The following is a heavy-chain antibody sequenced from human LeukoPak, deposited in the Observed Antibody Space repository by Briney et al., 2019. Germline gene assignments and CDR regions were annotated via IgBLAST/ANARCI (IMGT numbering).Heavy chain of an antibody. CDR1: GGSISSYY. Sequence: SETLSLTCTVSGGSISSYYWSWIRQPPGKGLEWIGYIYYSGSTNYNPSLKSRVTISVDTSKNQFSLKLSSVTAADTAVCYCARGGYKKWFDPWGQGTLVTVSS. CDR3: ARGGYKKWFDP. V-gene: IGHV4-59*01. CDR2: IYYSGST. D-gene: IGHD1-14*01. J-gene: IGHJ5*02.